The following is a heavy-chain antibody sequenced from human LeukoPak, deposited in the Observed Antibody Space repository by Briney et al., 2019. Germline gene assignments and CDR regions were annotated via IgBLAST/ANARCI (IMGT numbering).Heavy chain of an antibody. Sequence: PGGSLRLSCVASGFTFSSYSMNWVRQAPGKGLEWVSCIGSSSNYIYYGDSVKGRFTISRDNAKNSLYLQMNSLRAEDTAVYYCARDYYDSSGYYLKYFQHWGQGTLVTVSS. D-gene: IGHD3-22*01. CDR1: GFTFSSYS. CDR3: ARDYYDSSGYYLKYFQH. J-gene: IGHJ1*01. V-gene: IGHV3-21*01. CDR2: IGSSSNYI.